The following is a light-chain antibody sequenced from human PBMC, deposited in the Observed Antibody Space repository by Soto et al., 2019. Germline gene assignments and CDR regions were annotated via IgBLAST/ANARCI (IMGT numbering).Light chain of an antibody. CDR1: QDISNF. Sequence: IQLTQSPSPLSASVGDRVTIACRASQDISNFLAWYQQRPGKAPKLLIYSSSTLQTGVPSRFSGSGSGTAFTLTISSLQPEDFATYYCQQVKSYPYTSGQGTKLEI. J-gene: IGKJ2*01. CDR2: SSS. CDR3: QQVKSYPYT. V-gene: IGKV1-9*01.